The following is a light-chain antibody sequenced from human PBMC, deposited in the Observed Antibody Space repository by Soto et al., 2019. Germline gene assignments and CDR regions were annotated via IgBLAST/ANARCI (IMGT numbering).Light chain of an antibody. CDR2: EVT. CDR1: RSDVGGYKF. CDR3: SSSTSSASLV. J-gene: IGLJ1*01. Sequence: QSALTQPASGSGSPGLSISISCTGSRSDVGGYKFVSWYQQHPGKAPKLIIFEVTSRPSGVSNRFSGSKSGNTASLTISWLQAEDEADYYCSSSTSSASLVFGTGTKVTVL. V-gene: IGLV2-14*01.